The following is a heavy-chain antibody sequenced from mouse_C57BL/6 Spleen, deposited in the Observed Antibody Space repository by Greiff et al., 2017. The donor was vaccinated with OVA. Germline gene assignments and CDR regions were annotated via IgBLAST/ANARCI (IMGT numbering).Heavy chain of an antibody. D-gene: IGHD1-1*02. CDR3: TRLVY. V-gene: IGHV1-15*01. Sequence: LVESGAELVRPGASVTLSCKASGYTFTDYEMHWVKQTPVHGLEWIGAIDPETGGTAYNQKFKGKAILTADKSSSTAYMELRSLTSEDSAVYYCTRLVYWGQGTTLTVSS. CDR1: GYTFTDYE. CDR2: IDPETGGT. J-gene: IGHJ2*01.